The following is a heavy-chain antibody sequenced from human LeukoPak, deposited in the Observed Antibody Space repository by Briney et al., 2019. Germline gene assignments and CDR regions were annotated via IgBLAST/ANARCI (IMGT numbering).Heavy chain of an antibody. V-gene: IGHV4-59*01. CDR1: GGSISSYY. CDR2: IYYSGST. D-gene: IGHD3-9*01. J-gene: IGHJ4*02. Sequence: SETLSLTCTVSGGSISSYYRSWIRQPPGKGLEWIGYIYYSGSTNYNPSLKSRVTISVDTSKNQFSLKLSSVTAADTAVYYCARARYFDWLLDFDYWGQGTLVTVSS. CDR3: ARARYFDWLLDFDY.